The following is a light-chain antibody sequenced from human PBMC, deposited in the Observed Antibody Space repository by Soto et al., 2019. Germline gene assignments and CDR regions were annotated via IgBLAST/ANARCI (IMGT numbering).Light chain of an antibody. CDR1: QSVSSN. CDR3: QHYNNWPRT. J-gene: IGKJ1*01. Sequence: EIVMTQSPATLSVSPGERATLSCRASQSVSSNLACYQQKPGQAPRLLIYGASTSATGIPARFSGSGSGTEFTLTISRLQYEDFAVYYCQHYNNWPRTFGQGTKVELK. CDR2: GAS. V-gene: IGKV3-15*01.